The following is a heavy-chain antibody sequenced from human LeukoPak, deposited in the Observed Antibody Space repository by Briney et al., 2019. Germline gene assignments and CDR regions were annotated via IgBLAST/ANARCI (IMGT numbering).Heavy chain of an antibody. CDR2: IYHSGST. D-gene: IGHD5-12*01. J-gene: IGHJ4*02. CDR3: ARESSSFSGNDRSFDY. V-gene: IGHV4-30-2*01. CDR1: GGSISSGGYY. Sequence: SQTLSLTCTVSGGSISSGGYYWSWIRQPPGKGLEWIGYIYHSGSTYYNPSLKSRVTISVDRSKNQFSLKLSSVTAAGTAVYYCARESSSFSGNDRSFDYWGQGTLVTVSS.